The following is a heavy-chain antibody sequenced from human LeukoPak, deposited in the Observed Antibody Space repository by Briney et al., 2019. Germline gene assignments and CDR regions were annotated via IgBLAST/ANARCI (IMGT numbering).Heavy chain of an antibody. J-gene: IGHJ4*02. V-gene: IGHV3-23*01. CDR3: AKAGAYSSGWYIDY. CDR1: GFTFSSYA. CDR2: ISGSGGST. D-gene: IGHD6-19*01. Sequence: GGSLRLSCAASGFTFSSYAMSWVRQAPGKGLERVSGISGSGGSTYYADSVKGRFTISRDNSKNTLYLQMNSLRAEDTAVYYCAKAGAYSSGWYIDYWGQGTLVTVSS.